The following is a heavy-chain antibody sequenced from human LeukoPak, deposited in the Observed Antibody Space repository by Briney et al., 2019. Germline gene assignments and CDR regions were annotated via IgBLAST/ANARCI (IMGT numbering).Heavy chain of an antibody. CDR2: IYYTGST. D-gene: IGHD3-22*01. V-gene: IGHV4-59*01. J-gene: IGHJ4*02. CDR3: ARGSFDGSAYYYDY. Sequence: ASETLSLTCSVTGPSISSDYWSWIRQAPGKGLEWIGYIYYTGSTNYNPSLKSRVTISADTSMNQFSLKLKSVSAADTAVYYCARGSFDGSAYYYDYWGQGTLVTVSS. CDR1: GPSISSDY.